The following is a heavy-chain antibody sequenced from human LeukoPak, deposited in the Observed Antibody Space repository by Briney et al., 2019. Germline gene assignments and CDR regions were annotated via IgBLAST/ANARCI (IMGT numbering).Heavy chain of an antibody. D-gene: IGHD4-17*01. CDR3: ARASDYGGDY. CDR2: IKQDGSEK. V-gene: IGHV3-7*01. CDR1: GFTFSSYW. Sequence: GGSLRLSCAASGFTFSSYWISWVRQAPGKGLEWVANIKQDGSEKYYVDSVKGRFTISRDNAKNSLYLQMNSLRAEDTAVYYCARASDYGGDYWGQGTLVTVSS. J-gene: IGHJ4*02.